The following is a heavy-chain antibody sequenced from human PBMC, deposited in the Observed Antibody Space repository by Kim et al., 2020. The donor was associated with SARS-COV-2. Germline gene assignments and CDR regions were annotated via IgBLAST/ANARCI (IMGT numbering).Heavy chain of an antibody. J-gene: IGHJ4*02. V-gene: IGHV7-4-1*02. CDR2: INTNTGNP. Sequence: SLPPSTSHAMNRPRQPPGQGLEWMASINTNTGNPTYAQGFTARFVFSLDTSSSNAYLQITSIKHEDTAVSYCASSMECRNVDYWGQGTLVT. D-gene: IGHD3-3*01. CDR1: LPPSTSHA. CDR3: ASSMECRNVDY.